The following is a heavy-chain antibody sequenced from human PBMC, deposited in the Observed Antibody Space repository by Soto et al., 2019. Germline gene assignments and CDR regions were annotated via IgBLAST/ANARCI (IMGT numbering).Heavy chain of an antibody. Sequence: QVQLQESGPGLVKPSQTLSLTCTVSGGSISSGGYYWSWIRQHPGKGLEWIGYIYYNGDTYYNPSLKGRVSISVDTSKNQSSLRLTSVTAADTAVYYCARSHRDNGGSPDYFDYWGQGTLVTVSS. D-gene: IGHD7-27*01. CDR3: ARSHRDNGGSPDYFDY. V-gene: IGHV4-31*03. J-gene: IGHJ4*02. CDR1: GGSISSGGYY. CDR2: IYYNGDT.